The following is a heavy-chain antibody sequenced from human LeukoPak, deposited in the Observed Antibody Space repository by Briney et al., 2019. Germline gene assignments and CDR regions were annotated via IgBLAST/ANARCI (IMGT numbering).Heavy chain of an antibody. CDR3: ARVGYRQFYYMDV. J-gene: IGHJ6*03. CDR1: GFTFSSYA. Sequence: GGSLRLSCAASGFTFSSYAMSWVRQAPGKGLEWVSAISGSGGSTYYADSVKGRFTISRDNSKNTLYLQMNRLRSDDTAVYYCARVGYRQFYYMDVWGKGTTVTVSS. V-gene: IGHV3-23*01. CDR2: ISGSGGST. D-gene: IGHD5-12*01.